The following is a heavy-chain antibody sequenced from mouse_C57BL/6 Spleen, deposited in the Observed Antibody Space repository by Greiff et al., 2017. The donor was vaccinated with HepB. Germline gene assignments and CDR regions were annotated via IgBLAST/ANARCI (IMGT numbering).Heavy chain of an antibody. V-gene: IGHV5-4*01. Sequence: EVHLVESGGGLVKPGGSLKLSCAASGFTFSSYAMSWVRQTPEKRLEWVATISDGGSYTYYPDNVKGRFTISRDNAKNNLYLQMSHLKSEDTAMYYCAREGYWDGFAYWGQGTLVTVSA. CDR3: AREGYWDGFAY. D-gene: IGHD4-1*01. J-gene: IGHJ3*01. CDR1: GFTFSSYA. CDR2: ISDGGSYT.